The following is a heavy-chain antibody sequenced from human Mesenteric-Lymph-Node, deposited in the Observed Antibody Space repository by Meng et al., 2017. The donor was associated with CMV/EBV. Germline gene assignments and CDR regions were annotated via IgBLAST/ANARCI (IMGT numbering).Heavy chain of an antibody. CDR2: ISASGGTT. J-gene: IGHJ4*02. D-gene: IGHD3-22*01. CDR1: GGSVSSSI. Sequence: ETLSLTCTVSGGSVSSSIHYWGWIRQPPGKGLEWVSGISASGGTTYYTDPVKGRFTLSRDNSKNTVYLQMNSLRAEDTAMYYCAKGHYDSTSYSYFDYWGQGTLVTVSS. CDR3: AKGHYDSTSYSYFDY. V-gene: IGHV3-23*01.